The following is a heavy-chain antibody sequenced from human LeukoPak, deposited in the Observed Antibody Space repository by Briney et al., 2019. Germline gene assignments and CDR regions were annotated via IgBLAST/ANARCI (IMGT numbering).Heavy chain of an antibody. CDR3: ARAMWSYYDILTGYYPNFDY. CDR1: GLTFSGYD. V-gene: IGHV3-30*03. D-gene: IGHD3-9*01. CDR2: MSYGGQNE. Sequence: GGSLRLSCAASGLTFSGYDMHWVRQAPGKGPEWVAVMSYGGQNERYADSVKGRFTVSRDNSKNTLYLQMNSLRAEDTAVYYCARAMWSYYDILTGYYPNFDYWGQGTLVTVSS. J-gene: IGHJ4*02.